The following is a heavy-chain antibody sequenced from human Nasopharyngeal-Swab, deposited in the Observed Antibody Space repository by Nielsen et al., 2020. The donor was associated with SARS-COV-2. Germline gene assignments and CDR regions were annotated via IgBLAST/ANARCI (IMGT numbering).Heavy chain of an antibody. CDR1: GGSISSSSYY. CDR2: IYYSGST. V-gene: IGHV4-39*07. Sequence: SETLSLTCTVSGGSISSSSYYWGWIRQPPGKGLEWIGSIYYSGSTYYNPSLKSRVTISVDTSKNQFSLKLSSVTAADTAVYYCARDSHLTLTGYHYGMVVWGQGSTVSVFS. D-gene: IGHD3-9*01. J-gene: IGHJ6*02. CDR3: ARDSHLTLTGYHYGMVV.